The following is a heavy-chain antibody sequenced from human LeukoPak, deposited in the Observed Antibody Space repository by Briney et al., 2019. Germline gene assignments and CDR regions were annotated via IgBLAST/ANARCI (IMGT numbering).Heavy chain of an antibody. V-gene: IGHV1-69*13. CDR3: ARGSIRTLRSASGSYTFDY. D-gene: IGHD1-26*01. J-gene: IGHJ4*02. Sequence: APVKVSCKASGGTFSSYAISWVRQAPGQGLEWMGGIVPIFGTANYAQKFQGRVTITADESTSTAYMELSSLRSEDTAVYYCARGSIRTLRSASGSYTFDYWGQGTLVTVSS. CDR1: GGTFSSYA. CDR2: IVPIFGTA.